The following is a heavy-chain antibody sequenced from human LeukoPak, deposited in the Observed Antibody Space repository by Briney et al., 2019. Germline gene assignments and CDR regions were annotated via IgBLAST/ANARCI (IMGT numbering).Heavy chain of an antibody. V-gene: IGHV4-34*01. CDR3: ARGLKYTYYYGSGTEYNWFDP. CDR1: GGSFSGYY. D-gene: IGHD3-10*01. J-gene: IGHJ5*02. CDR2: INHSGST. Sequence: SETLSPTCAVYGGSFSGYYWSWIRQPPGKGLEWIGEINHSGSTNYNPSLKSRVTISVDTSKNQFSLKLSSVTAADTAVYYCARGLKYTYYYGSGTEYNWFDPWGQGTLVTVSS.